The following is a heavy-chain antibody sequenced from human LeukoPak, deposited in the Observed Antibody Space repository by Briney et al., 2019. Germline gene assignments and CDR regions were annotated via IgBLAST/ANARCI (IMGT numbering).Heavy chain of an antibody. CDR1: GGSISSYY. V-gene: IGHV4-59*01. CDR2: IYYSGST. Sequence: SETLSLTCTVSGGSISSYYWSWIRQPPGKGLEWIGYIYYSGSTNYNPSLKSRVTISVDTSKNQFSLKLSSVTAADTAVYYCARGTRSHGWYLPFDYWGQGTLVTVSS. D-gene: IGHD6-19*01. CDR3: ARGTRSHGWYLPFDY. J-gene: IGHJ4*02.